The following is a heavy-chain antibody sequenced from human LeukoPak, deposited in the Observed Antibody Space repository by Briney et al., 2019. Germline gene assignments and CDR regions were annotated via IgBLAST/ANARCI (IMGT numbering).Heavy chain of an antibody. CDR2: ISGSGGST. D-gene: IGHD3-9*01. J-gene: IGHJ5*01. CDR1: GFTFSSYA. CDR3: ASKLGGLELRYFDWFHY. V-gene: IGHV3-23*01. Sequence: GGSLRLSCAASGFTFSSYAMSWVRQAPGKGLEWVSAISGSGGSTYYADSVKGRFTISRDNSKNTLYLQMNSLRAEDTAVYYCASKLGGLELRYFDWFHYWGQGTLVTVSS.